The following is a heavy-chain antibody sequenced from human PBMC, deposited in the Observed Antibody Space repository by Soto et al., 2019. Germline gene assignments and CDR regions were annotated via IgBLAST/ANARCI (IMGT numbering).Heavy chain of an antibody. CDR3: ARHRRSIAARPAFDY. V-gene: IGHV4-59*01. D-gene: IGHD6-6*01. J-gene: IGHJ4*02. CDR2: IYYSGST. Sequence: KPSETLSLTCTVSGGYISSYYWSWIRQPPGKGLEWIGYIYYSGSTNYNPSLKSRVTISVDTSKNQFSLKLSSVTAADTAVYYCARHRRSIAARPAFDYWGQGTLVTVSS. CDR1: GGYISSYY.